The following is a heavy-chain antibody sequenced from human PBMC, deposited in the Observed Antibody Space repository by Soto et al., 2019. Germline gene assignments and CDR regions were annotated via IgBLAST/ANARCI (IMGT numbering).Heavy chain of an antibody. V-gene: IGHV4-31*03. CDR1: GGSISSGGYY. J-gene: IGHJ4*02. Sequence: QVQLQESGPGLVKPSQTLSLTCTVSGGSISSGGYYWSWIRQHPGKGLEWIGYIYYSGSTYYNPSIKSRVTIYEVTPKLRSALELGSVMAEDAGVDHLEWWGQGGDYWGQGTLVTVSS. CDR2: IYYSGST. CDR3: EWWGQGGDY. D-gene: IGHD3-3*01.